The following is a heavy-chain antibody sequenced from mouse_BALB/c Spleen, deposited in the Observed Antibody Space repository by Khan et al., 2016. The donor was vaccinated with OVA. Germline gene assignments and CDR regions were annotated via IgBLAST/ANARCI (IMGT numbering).Heavy chain of an antibody. J-gene: IGHJ4*01. CDR1: GYSITSDYA. CDR2: ISSSGST. Sequence: EVQLVESGPGLVKPSQSLSLTCTVTGYSITSDYAWNWIRQFPGNKLEWMGCISSSGSTNYNPALKSRISITRDTSKNQFFLQLNSVTTEDTAKYYCARDGSRYNYAMDYWGQGTSVTVSS. D-gene: IGHD2-3*01. V-gene: IGHV3-2*02. CDR3: ARDGSRYNYAMDY.